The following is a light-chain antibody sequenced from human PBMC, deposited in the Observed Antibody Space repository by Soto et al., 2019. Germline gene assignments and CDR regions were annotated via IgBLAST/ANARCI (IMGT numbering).Light chain of an antibody. J-gene: IGKJ5*01. CDR1: QNINNY. V-gene: IGKV1-33*01. CDR3: QQYENLPT. CDR2: DAS. Sequence: DIQMTQSPSSLSSSVAARVTITCQASQNINNYLNWYQPKPGRAPKLLIYDASNLEAGVPSRLRGSGSGTDFTFPIRRLQPEDIATYYCQQYENLPTFGQGTRLEIK.